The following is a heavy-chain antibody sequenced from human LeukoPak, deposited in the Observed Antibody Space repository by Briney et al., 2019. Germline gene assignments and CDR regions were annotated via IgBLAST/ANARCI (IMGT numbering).Heavy chain of an antibody. Sequence: SETLSLTCAVYGGSFSGYYWSWIRQPPGKGLEWIGEINHSGSTNYNPSLKSRVTISVDTSKNQFSLKLSSVTAADTAVYYCARVDYMVRGVIIWGLFDYWGQGTLVTVSS. J-gene: IGHJ4*02. CDR3: ARVDYMVRGVIIWGLFDY. D-gene: IGHD3-10*01. CDR2: INHSGST. CDR1: GGSFSGYY. V-gene: IGHV4-34*01.